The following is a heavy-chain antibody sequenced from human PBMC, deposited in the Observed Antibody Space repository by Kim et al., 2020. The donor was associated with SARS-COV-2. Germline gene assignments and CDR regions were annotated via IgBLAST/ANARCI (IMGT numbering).Heavy chain of an antibody. D-gene: IGHD1-20*01. Sequence: SETLSLTCTVSGGSISSYYWSWIRQPPGKGLEWIGYIYYSGSTNYNPSLKSRVTISVDTSKNQFSLKLSSVTAADTAVYYCARSNWSGYYYYYGMDVWGQGTTVTVSS. CDR2: IYYSGST. CDR1: GGSISSYY. J-gene: IGHJ6*02. CDR3: ARSNWSGYYYYYGMDV. V-gene: IGHV4-59*01.